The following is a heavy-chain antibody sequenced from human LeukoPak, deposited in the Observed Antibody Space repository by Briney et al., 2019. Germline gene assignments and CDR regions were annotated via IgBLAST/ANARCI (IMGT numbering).Heavy chain of an antibody. V-gene: IGHV3-11*01. CDR1: GFTFSDYY. CDR2: ICDSGRTI. Sequence: GGSLRLSCAASGFTFSDYYLSWIRPAPGKELEWVSYICDSGRTIYYADSVKGRFTISRDDAKNSVYLQMNNLRAEDTAVYYCARDRLGDYDHSGYYDKWGQGTLVTVSS. CDR3: ARDRLGDYDHSGYYDK. D-gene: IGHD3-22*01. J-gene: IGHJ4*02.